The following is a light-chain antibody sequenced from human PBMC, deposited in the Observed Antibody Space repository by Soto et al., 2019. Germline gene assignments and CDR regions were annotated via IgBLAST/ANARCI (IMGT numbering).Light chain of an antibody. V-gene: IGKV1-5*03. J-gene: IGKJ1*01. Sequence: DIQMTQSPSTLSASVGDRVTIACRASQSISDWLAWYQQKPGQAPKFLIYKASNLESGVPSRFSGSGSGTEFTLTISSLQPDDFATYYYQQYDTYPTTFGQRNKVESK. CDR3: QQYDTYPTT. CDR2: KAS. CDR1: QSISDW.